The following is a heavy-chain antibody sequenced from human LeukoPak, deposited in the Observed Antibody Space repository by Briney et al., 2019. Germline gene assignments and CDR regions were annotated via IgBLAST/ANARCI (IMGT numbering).Heavy chain of an antibody. CDR1: GFTFTSTA. V-gene: IGHV1-58*01. CDR3: ASDPPYTSSSAW. Sequence: SVKVSCKASGFTFTSTAVQWVRQARGQRPEWIGWILVGSGNTNYAQMFQERVTLTWDVSTSTAYMVLSSLRSEDTAIYYCASDPPYTSSSAWWGQGTLVTVSS. D-gene: IGHD2-2*01. J-gene: IGHJ4*02. CDR2: ILVGSGNT.